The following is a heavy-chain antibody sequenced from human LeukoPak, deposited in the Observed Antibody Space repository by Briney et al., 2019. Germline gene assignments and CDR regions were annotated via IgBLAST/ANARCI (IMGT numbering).Heavy chain of an antibody. D-gene: IGHD3-3*01. Sequence: ASVKVSCKASGYTFTSYAMNWVRQAPGQGLEWMGWINTNTGNPTYAQGFTGRFVFSLDTSVSTAYLQISSLKAEDTAVYYCAREGDAYDFWSGYSTWFDPWGQGTLVTVSS. CDR2: INTNTGNP. V-gene: IGHV7-4-1*02. CDR3: AREGDAYDFWSGYSTWFDP. CDR1: GYTFTSYA. J-gene: IGHJ5*02.